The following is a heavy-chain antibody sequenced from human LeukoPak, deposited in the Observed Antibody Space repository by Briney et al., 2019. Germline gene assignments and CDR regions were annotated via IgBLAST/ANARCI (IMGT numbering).Heavy chain of an antibody. J-gene: IGHJ5*02. CDR3: ATEGCSGGSCYLYWFDP. CDR1: GFTFSDYY. Sequence: GGSLRLSCAASGFTFSDYYMSWIRQAPGKGLEWVSYISSSGSTIYYADSVKGRFTISRDNAKNSLYLQMNSLRAEDTAVYYCATEGCSGGSCYLYWFDPWGQGTLVTVSS. CDR2: ISSSGSTI. D-gene: IGHD2-15*01. V-gene: IGHV3-11*04.